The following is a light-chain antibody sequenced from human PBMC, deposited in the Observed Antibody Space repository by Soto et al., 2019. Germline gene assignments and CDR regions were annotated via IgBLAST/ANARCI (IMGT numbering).Light chain of an antibody. J-gene: IGLJ2*01. Sequence: QSVLTQPPSASGTPGQRVTISCSGSSSNIGSNTVNWYQQPPGAAPKLLVHIDIQRPSGVPDRFSGSRSGTSASLAISGLQSEDEADYYCATWDDSLNVYVLFGGGTKLTVL. CDR3: ATWDDSLNVYVL. V-gene: IGLV1-44*01. CDR2: IDI. CDR1: SSNIGSNT.